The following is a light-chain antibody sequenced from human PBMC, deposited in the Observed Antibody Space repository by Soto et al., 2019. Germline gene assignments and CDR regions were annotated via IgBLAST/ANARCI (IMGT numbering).Light chain of an antibody. CDR3: ATWDSSLTGEV. CDR1: SSNIGNNY. Sequence: QSVLTQPPSVSAAPGQKVTISCSGSSSNIGNNYVSWYQQLPGTAPKLLIYDNNKRPSGIPDRFSGSKSGTSATLDITGLQTGDEADYYCATWDSSLTGEVFGGGTKVTVL. CDR2: DNN. J-gene: IGLJ2*01. V-gene: IGLV1-51*01.